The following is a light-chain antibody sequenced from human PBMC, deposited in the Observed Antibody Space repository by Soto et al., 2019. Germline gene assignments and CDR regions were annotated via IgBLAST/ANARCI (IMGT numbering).Light chain of an antibody. V-gene: IGKV3-11*01. CDR1: QSVTTQ. CDR2: GAS. Sequence: ALTQSPGTLSLSPGERATLSCRASQSVTTQLAWYQQKPGQAPRLIIHGASSRATGVPDRITGSGSGTDFTLSISSLEPEDFRVYYCQQRSNWPPVTVGGVTK. J-gene: IGKJ4*01. CDR3: QQRSNWPPVT.